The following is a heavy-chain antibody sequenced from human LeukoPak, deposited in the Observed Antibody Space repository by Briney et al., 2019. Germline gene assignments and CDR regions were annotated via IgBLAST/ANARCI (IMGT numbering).Heavy chain of an antibody. V-gene: IGHV4-59*01. CDR3: ARVATVVYYYYGMDV. CDR2: IYYSGST. D-gene: IGHD4-17*01. CDR1: GGSISSYY. Sequence: SETLSLTCTVSGGSISSYYWSWIRQPPGKGLEWIGYIYYSGSTNYNPSLKSRVTISVDTSKNQFSLKLSSVTAADTAVYYCARVATVVYYYYGMDVWGHGTTVTVSS. J-gene: IGHJ6*02.